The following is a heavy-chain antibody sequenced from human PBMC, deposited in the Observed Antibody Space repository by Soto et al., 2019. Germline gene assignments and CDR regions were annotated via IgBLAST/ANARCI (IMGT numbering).Heavy chain of an antibody. CDR1: GGTFSSYA. CDR2: IIPIFGTA. J-gene: IGHJ6*02. V-gene: IGHV1-69*13. D-gene: IGHD6-13*01. CDR3: ARDLYTSSWFSDYYYYGMDV. Sequence: SVKVSCKASGGTFSSYAISWVRQAPGQGLEWMGGIIPIFGTANYAQKFQGRVTITADESTSTAYMELSSLRSEDTAVYYCARDLYTSSWFSDYYYYGMDVWGQGTTVTVSS.